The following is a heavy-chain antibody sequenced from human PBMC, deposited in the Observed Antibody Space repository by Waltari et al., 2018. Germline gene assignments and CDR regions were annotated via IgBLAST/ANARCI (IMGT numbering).Heavy chain of an antibody. J-gene: IGHJ4*02. CDR3: ARGGWGGSTTPHFDY. V-gene: IGHV4-39*07. CDR2: IYYSGST. Sequence: LTCTVSGGSISSSSYYWGWIRQPPGKGLEWIGSIYYSGSTYYNPSLKSRVTISVDTSKNQFSLKLSSVTAADTAVYYCARGGWGGSTTPHFDYWGQGTLVTVSS. CDR1: GGSISSSSYY. D-gene: IGHD1-26*01.